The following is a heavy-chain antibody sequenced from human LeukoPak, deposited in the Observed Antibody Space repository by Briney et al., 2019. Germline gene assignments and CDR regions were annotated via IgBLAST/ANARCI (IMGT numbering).Heavy chain of an antibody. V-gene: IGHV1-8*03. CDR2: MNPNSGNT. CDR3: ARGQGGYEYYYYYMDV. D-gene: IGHD5-12*01. J-gene: IGHJ6*03. CDR1: GYTFTSYD. Sequence: ASVKVSCKASGYTFTSYDINWVRQATGQGLEWMGWMNPNSGNTGYAQKFQGRVTITRNTSISTAYMELSSLRSEDTAVYYCARGQGGYEYYYYYMDVWGKGTTVTVSS.